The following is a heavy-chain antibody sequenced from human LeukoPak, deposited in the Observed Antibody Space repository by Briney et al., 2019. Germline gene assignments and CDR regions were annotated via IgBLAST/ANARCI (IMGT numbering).Heavy chain of an antibody. Sequence: GGSLRLSCAASGFTFSDYYMSWIRQAPGKGLEWVSYISSSGSTIYYADSVKGRFTISRDNSKNTLYLQMNSLRAEDTAVYYCAKDGGYSYATFDYWGQGTLVTVSS. CDR2: ISSSGSTI. CDR3: AKDGGYSYATFDY. CDR1: GFTFSDYY. J-gene: IGHJ4*02. D-gene: IGHD5-18*01. V-gene: IGHV3-11*04.